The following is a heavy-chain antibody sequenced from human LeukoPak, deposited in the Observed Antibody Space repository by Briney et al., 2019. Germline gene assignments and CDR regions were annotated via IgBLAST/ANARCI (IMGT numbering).Heavy chain of an antibody. CDR1: GGSISRYY. D-gene: IGHD5-24*01. J-gene: IGHJ1*01. CDR3: ARARDGVPALRYFQH. Sequence: SETLSLTCTVSGGSISRYYWSWIRQPPGKGLEWIGYIYYSGSTNYNPSPKSRVTISVDTSKNQFSLKLSSVTAADTAVYYCARARDGVPALRYFQHWGQGTLVTVSS. V-gene: IGHV4-59*01. CDR2: IYYSGST.